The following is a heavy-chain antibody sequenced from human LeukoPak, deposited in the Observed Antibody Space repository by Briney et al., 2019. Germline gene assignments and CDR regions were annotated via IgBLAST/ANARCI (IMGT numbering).Heavy chain of an antibody. D-gene: IGHD2-15*01. CDR3: AKYSFCSSSSCYRNDVFDV. V-gene: IGHV3-23*01. CDR1: GFTFSSYA. CDR2: IRGSGDST. Sequence: GGSLRLSCAASGFTFSSYAMSWVRQAPGKGLEWVSSIRGSGDSTDYADSVKGRFTISRDNSKNTLHLQMNSLRAEDKAIYYCAKYSFCSSSSCYRNDVFDVWGQGTMVTVSS. J-gene: IGHJ3*01.